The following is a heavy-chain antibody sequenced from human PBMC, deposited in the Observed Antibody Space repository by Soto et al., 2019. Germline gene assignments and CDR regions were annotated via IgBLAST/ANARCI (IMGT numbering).Heavy chain of an antibody. CDR2: ISAYSGDT. D-gene: IGHD6-6*01. V-gene: IGHV1-18*01. Sequence: QVQLVQSGVEVEKPGASLKVSCNASGYTFSSYGISWVRQAPGQGLEWMGWISAYSGDTNYAQNFQGRLTMTTDTSTSTAYMEMRSLRSDDTAVYYCARDRGAAARLRGAYYSYGLDVWGQGTTVTVSS. J-gene: IGHJ6*02. CDR3: ARDRGAAARLRGAYYSYGLDV. CDR1: GYTFSSYG.